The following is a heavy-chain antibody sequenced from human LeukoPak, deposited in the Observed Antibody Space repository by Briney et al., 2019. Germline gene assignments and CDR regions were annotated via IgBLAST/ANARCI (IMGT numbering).Heavy chain of an antibody. CDR1: GLTFSSYA. J-gene: IGHJ6*02. D-gene: IGHD6-13*01. Sequence: PGWALTLSCAASGLTFSSYAMRWVRQAPGKGLEWVSSISGSGGRTYFADSLKGRFTISRDNSKNTLYLQMNSLRAEDTAVYYCAKDLGEVAAAGSIYYYYGMDVWGQGTTVTVSS. CDR3: AKDLGEVAAAGSIYYYYGMDV. CDR2: ISGSGGRT. V-gene: IGHV3-23*01.